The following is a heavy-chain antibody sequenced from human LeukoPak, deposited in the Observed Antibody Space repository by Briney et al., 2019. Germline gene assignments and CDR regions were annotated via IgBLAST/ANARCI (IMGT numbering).Heavy chain of an antibody. J-gene: IGHJ4*02. V-gene: IGHV3-30*02. Sequence: GGSLRLSCAASGFTFSSSGMHWVRQAPGKGLEWVAFIRYDGSNKYYADSVKGRFTISRDNSKNTLYLQMNSLRAEDTAVYYCAKGYCGSTTCYTGFDYWGQGTLVTVSS. CDR1: GFTFSSSG. D-gene: IGHD2-2*02. CDR3: AKGYCGSTTCYTGFDY. CDR2: IRYDGSNK.